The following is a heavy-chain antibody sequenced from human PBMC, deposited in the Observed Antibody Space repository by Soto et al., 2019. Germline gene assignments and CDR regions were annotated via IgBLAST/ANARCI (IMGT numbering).Heavy chain of an antibody. J-gene: IGHJ3*02. Sequence: ASVKVSCKASGGTFSSYAISWVRQAPGQGLEWMGGIIPNFGTANYAQKFQGRVTITRDKSTSTAYMELSRLRSDDTAVYYCARVRGWFGEFHDVLAIWGQGTMVPGSS. CDR1: GGTFSSYA. D-gene: IGHD3-10*01. V-gene: IGHV1-69*05. CDR3: ARVRGWFGEFHDVLAI. CDR2: IIPNFGTA.